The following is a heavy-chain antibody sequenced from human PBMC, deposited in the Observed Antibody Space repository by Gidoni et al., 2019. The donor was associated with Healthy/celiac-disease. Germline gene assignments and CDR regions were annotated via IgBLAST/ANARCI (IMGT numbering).Heavy chain of an antibody. CDR1: GFTFSSYG. D-gene: IGHD5-12*01. Sequence: QVQLVESGGGVVQPGRSLRLSCAASGFTFSSYGMHWVRQAPGKGLEWVAVIWYDGSNKYYADSVKGRSTISRDNSKNTLYLQMNSLRAEDTAVYYCAREGGYDTPFDYWGQGTLVTVSS. CDR3: AREGGYDTPFDY. J-gene: IGHJ4*02. CDR2: IWYDGSNK. V-gene: IGHV3-33*01.